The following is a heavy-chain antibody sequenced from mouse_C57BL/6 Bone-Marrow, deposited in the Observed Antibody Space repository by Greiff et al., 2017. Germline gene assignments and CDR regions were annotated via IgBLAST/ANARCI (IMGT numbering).Heavy chain of an antibody. CDR1: GYTFTSYW. V-gene: IGHV1-72*01. CDR3: ARDYGSSPAWFAY. J-gene: IGHJ3*01. Sequence: VQLQQPGAELVKPGASVKLSCKASGYTFTSYWMHWVKQRPGRGLEWIGRIDPNSGGTKYNEKFKSKDTLTVDKPSSTAYMQLSSLTSEDSAVYNCARDYGSSPAWFAYWGQGTLVTVSA. D-gene: IGHD1-1*01. CDR2: IDPNSGGT.